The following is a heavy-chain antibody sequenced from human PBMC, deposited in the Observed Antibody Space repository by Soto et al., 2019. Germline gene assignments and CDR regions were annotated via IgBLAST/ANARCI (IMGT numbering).Heavy chain of an antibody. CDR1: GFTFSSYW. V-gene: IGHV3-74*01. Sequence: EVQLVESGGGLVQPGGSLRLSCAASGFTFSSYWMHWVRQALGKGLVWVSRINSDGSSTSYADSVKGRFTISRDNAKNTLYLQMNSLRAEDTAVYYCARGRWLQLTRYLDYWGQGTLVTVSS. CDR3: ARGRWLQLTRYLDY. J-gene: IGHJ4*02. CDR2: INSDGSST. D-gene: IGHD5-12*01.